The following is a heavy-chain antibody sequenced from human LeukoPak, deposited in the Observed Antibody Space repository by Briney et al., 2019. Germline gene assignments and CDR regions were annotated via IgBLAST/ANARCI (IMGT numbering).Heavy chain of an antibody. CDR3: ARDLYDFWSGPPSGWFDP. V-gene: IGHV1-69*01. J-gene: IGHJ5*02. Sequence: GSSVKVSCKASGGTFSSYAISWVRQAPGQGLEWMGGIIPIFGTANYAQKFQGRVTITADESTSTAYMELSSLRSEDTAVYYCARDLYDFWSGPPSGWFDPWGQGTLVTVSS. CDR2: IIPIFGTA. D-gene: IGHD3-3*01. CDR1: GGTFSSYA.